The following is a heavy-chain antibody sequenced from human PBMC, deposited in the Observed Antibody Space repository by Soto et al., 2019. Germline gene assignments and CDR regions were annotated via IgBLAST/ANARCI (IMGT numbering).Heavy chain of an antibody. V-gene: IGHV3-23*01. J-gene: IGHJ3*02. CDR2: ISGSGGST. Sequence: GGSLRLSCAASGFTFSSYAMSWVRQAPGKGLEWVSAISGSGGSTYYADSVKGRFTISRDNSKNTLYLQMNSLRAEDTAVYYCANDINYYDSSGYSPAFDIWGQGTMVTVSS. D-gene: IGHD3-22*01. CDR1: GFTFSSYA. CDR3: ANDINYYDSSGYSPAFDI.